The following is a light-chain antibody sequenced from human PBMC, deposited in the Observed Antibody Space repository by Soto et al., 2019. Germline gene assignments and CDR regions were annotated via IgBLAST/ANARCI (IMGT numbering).Light chain of an antibody. CDR2: DAS. V-gene: IGKV1-5*01. CDR1: QTVTRW. Sequence: IPITASETRLTQSPANRVTITCRASQTVTRWMAWYQQKPGKAPKLLIYDASTLESGVPSRFSGSRSGTEFTLTISSLQSEDFGVYYCQQYKGYSRTFGQGTKVDIK. CDR3: QQYKGYSRT. J-gene: IGKJ1*01.